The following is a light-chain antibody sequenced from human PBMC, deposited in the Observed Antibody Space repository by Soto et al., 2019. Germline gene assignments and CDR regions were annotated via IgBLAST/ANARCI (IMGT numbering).Light chain of an antibody. J-gene: IGKJ5*01. CDR2: GAS. CDR1: QSVRSNY. V-gene: IGKV3-20*01. Sequence: IVLTHSPGALSLSPGEGATLSCRASQSVRSNYLAWYQQKPGQAPRLLIYGASSRATGIPDRFSGSGSGTDFTLTISRLEPEDFAVYYCQHYGGSPLYTFGQGTRLETK. CDR3: QHYGGSPLYT.